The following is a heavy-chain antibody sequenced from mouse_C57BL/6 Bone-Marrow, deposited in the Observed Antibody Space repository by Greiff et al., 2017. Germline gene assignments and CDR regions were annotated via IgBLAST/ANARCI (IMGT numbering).Heavy chain of an antibody. V-gene: IGHV5-6*01. Sequence: EVQLVESGGDLVKPGGSLKLSCAASGFTFSSYGMSWVRQTPDKRLEWVATISSGGSYTYYPDSVKGRFTISRDNAKNTLYLQMSSLKSEDTAMYYCASNWDRFAYWGQGTLVTVS. J-gene: IGHJ3*01. D-gene: IGHD4-1*02. CDR2: ISSGGSYT. CDR3: ASNWDRFAY. CDR1: GFTFSSYG.